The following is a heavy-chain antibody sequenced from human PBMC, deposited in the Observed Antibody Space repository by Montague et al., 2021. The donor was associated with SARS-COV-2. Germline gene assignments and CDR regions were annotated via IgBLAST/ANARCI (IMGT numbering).Heavy chain of an antibody. CDR3: ASSYDSTGHVGY. D-gene: IGHD3-22*01. J-gene: IGHJ4*02. V-gene: IGHV4-38-2*02. CDR2: IYHSGST. Sequence: SETLSLTCTVSGFSISTGYYWGWIRQPPGKGLEWIGSIYHSGSTCYNPSLKSRVTISVDTSKNQFSLKLSSVTAADTAVYYCASSYDSTGHVGYWGQGTLVTVSS. CDR1: GFSISTGYY.